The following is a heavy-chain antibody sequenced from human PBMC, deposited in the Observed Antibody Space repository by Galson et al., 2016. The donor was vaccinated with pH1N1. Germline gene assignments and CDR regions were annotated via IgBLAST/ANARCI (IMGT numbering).Heavy chain of an antibody. CDR2: IYYSGTT. Sequence: TLSLTCTVSGGSISNDYYYWSWIRQPPGKGVEWIGYIYYSGTTYYNPSLKSRVTISIDTSKNQFSLKVTSVTAADTAVYYCARVGATMTATGAFDMWGQGTMVTFYS. CDR1: GGSISNDYYY. V-gene: IGHV4-30-4*08. CDR3: ARVGATMTATGAFDM. D-gene: IGHD5-24*01. J-gene: IGHJ3*02.